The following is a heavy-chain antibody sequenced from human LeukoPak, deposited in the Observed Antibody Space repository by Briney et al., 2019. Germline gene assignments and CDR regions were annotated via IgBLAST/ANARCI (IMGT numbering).Heavy chain of an antibody. CDR2: INQDGSEQ. V-gene: IGHV3-7*01. Sequence: PGGSLRLFCVGSGFTFRGSWMTWVRQAPGKGLEWVANINQDGSEQYYVDSVLGRFIISRDNAKSTLYLQSNSLRAEDTATYHCATVGYDFWSGYYFESWGQGTPVTVSS. CDR3: ATVGYDFWSGYYFES. J-gene: IGHJ4*02. CDR1: GFTFRGSW. D-gene: IGHD3-3*01.